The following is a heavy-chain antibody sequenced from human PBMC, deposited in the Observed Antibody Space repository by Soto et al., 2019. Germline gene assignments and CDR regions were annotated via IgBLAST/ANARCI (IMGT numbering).Heavy chain of an antibody. D-gene: IGHD3-3*01. CDR2: ISGSGGST. V-gene: IGHV3-23*01. CDR3: AKVLRFLGWLSSDAFDI. Sequence: PGGSLRLSCAASGFTFSSYAMSWVRQAPGKGLEWVSAISGSGGSTYYADSVKGRFTISRDNSKNTLYLQMNSLRAEDTAVYYSAKVLRFLGWLSSDAFDIWGQGTMVTVS. CDR1: GFTFSSYA. J-gene: IGHJ3*02.